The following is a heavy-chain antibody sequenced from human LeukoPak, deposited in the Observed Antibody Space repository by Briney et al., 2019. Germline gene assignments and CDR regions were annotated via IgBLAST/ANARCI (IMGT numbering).Heavy chain of an antibody. CDR2: IYYSGST. D-gene: IGHD1-1*01. CDR1: GGSISSSSYY. J-gene: IGHJ5*02. CDR3: ARHGTSGTNLNWFDP. V-gene: IGHV4-61*05. Sequence: SETLSLTCTVSGGSISSSSYYWGWIRQPPGKGLEWIGYIYYSGSTNYNPSLKSRVTIPVDTSKNQFSLKLSSVTAADTAVYYCARHGTSGTNLNWFDPWGQGTLVTVSS.